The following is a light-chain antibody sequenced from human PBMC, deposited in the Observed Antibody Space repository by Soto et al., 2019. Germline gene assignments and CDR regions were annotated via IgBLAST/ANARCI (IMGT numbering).Light chain of an antibody. CDR3: CSYAGSSTYV. CDR1: SSDVGSYNL. J-gene: IGLJ2*01. CDR2: EGS. Sequence: QSVLTQPASLSGSPGQSITISCTGTSSDVGSYNLVSWYQQHPGKAPKLMIYEGSKRPSGVSNRFSGYKSGNTASLTISGLQAEDEADYYCCSYAGSSTYVFGGGTKLTVL. V-gene: IGLV2-23*01.